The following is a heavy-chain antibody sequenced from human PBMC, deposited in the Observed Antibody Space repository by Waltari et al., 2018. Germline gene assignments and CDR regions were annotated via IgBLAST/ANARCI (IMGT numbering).Heavy chain of an antibody. J-gene: IGHJ4*02. Sequence: QVQLQESGPGLVKPSETLSLTCAVSGYSISSGYYWGWIRQPPGKGLEWIGSIYHSGSTYYNPSLKSRVTISVDTSKNQFSLKLSSVTAADTAVYYCARLDSSGFYWGQGTLVTVSS. V-gene: IGHV4-38-2*01. CDR2: IYHSGST. CDR1: GYSISSGYY. D-gene: IGHD6-19*01. CDR3: ARLDSSGFY.